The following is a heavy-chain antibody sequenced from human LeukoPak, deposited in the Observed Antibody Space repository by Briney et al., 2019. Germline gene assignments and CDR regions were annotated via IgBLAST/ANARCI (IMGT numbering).Heavy chain of an antibody. V-gene: IGHV3-30*18. Sequence: GGSLRLSCAASGFTFSSYGMHWVRQAPGKGLEWVAVISYDGSNKYYADSVKGRFTISRDNSKNTLYLQMNSLGAEDTAVYYCAKVGSNSSYGMDVWGQGTTVTVSS. CDR3: AKVGSNSSYGMDV. J-gene: IGHJ6*02. CDR1: GFTFSSYG. CDR2: ISYDGSNK. D-gene: IGHD3-10*01.